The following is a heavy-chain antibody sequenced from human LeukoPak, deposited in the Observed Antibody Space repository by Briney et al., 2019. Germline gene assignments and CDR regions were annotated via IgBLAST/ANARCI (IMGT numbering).Heavy chain of an antibody. V-gene: IGHV3-53*05. CDR3: AALWRGEYGYNLDS. D-gene: IGHD5-24*01. Sequence: GGSLRLSCAASGFTVSSNYMSWVRQAPGKGLEWVSVIYSGGRTYYADSVKGRFTISRDNSKNSLYLQMNSLRTADTALYYCAALWRGEYGYNLDSWGQGTLVTVSS. J-gene: IGHJ4*02. CDR1: GFTVSSNY. CDR2: IYSGGRT.